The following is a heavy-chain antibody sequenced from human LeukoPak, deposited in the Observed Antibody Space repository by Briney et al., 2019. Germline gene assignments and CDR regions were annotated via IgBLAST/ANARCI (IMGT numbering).Heavy chain of an antibody. V-gene: IGHV3-72*01. CDR1: GFTFSDHY. J-gene: IGHJ4*02. D-gene: IGHD6-13*01. Sequence: PGGSLTLSCAASGFTFSDHYMDWVRQAPGKGLEWVGRTRNKAQSYTTEYAASVKGRFTISRDDSKNSVYLHMNSLRTEDTAVYYCTRVHDNSWYGSYSDYWGQGTLVTVSS. CDR3: TRVHDNSWYGSYSDY. CDR2: TRNKAQSYTT.